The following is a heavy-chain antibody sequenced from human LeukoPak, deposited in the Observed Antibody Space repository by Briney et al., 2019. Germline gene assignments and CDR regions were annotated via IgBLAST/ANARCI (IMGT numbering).Heavy chain of an antibody. CDR1: GYTFTGYY. Sequence: GASVKVSCKASGYTFTGYYMHWVRQAPGQGLEWMGWINPNSGGTNYAQKLQGRVTMTRDTSISTAYMELSRLRSDDTAVYYCARDPQPPGYNWFDPWGQETLVTVSS. V-gene: IGHV1-2*02. CDR2: INPNSGGT. J-gene: IGHJ5*02. CDR3: ARDPQPPGYNWFDP.